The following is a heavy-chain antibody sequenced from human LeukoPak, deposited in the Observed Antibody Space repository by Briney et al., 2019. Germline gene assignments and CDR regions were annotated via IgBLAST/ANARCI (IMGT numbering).Heavy chain of an antibody. J-gene: IGHJ4*02. CDR2: IYSGGST. CDR3: VRRSPPVE. V-gene: IGHV3-66*02. Sequence: GGSLRLSCAASGFTVSSNYMSLVRPAPGEGLEWVSVIYSGGSTYYAYSVRGRFTISRDNSNHTPYVQMNSLAAEDTAVYYCVRRSPPVEWGQGPLVTVSS. CDR1: GFTVSSNY.